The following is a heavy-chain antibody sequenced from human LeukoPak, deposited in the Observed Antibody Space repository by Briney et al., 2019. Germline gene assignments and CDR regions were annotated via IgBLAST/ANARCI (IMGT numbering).Heavy chain of an antibody. Sequence: PSETLSLTCTVSGGSIRHYYWIWIRQPPGEGLEWIGYIYYTGSTNYNPSLKSRVTISIDTSKNQFSLKLSSVTAADTAVYYCARQESSSWYVSSFGGERWGQGTLVTVSS. CDR3: ARQESSSWYVSSFGGER. V-gene: IGHV4-59*08. D-gene: IGHD6-13*01. CDR2: IYYTGST. J-gene: IGHJ4*02. CDR1: GGSIRHYY.